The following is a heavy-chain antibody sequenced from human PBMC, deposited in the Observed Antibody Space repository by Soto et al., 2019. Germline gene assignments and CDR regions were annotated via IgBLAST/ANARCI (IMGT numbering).Heavy chain of an antibody. CDR2: ISAYNGNT. CDR3: ARSIMITFGGVIVIPDYYYMDV. CDR1: GYTFTSYG. Sequence: QVQLVQSGAEVKKPGASVKVSCKASGYTFTSYGISWVRQAPGQGLEWMGWISAYNGNTNYAQKRQGQVPTTSDQSPRTAYMELRSLRSDDTAVYYCARSIMITFGGVIVIPDYYYMDVWGKGTTVTVS. V-gene: IGHV1-18*01. D-gene: IGHD3-16*02. J-gene: IGHJ6*03.